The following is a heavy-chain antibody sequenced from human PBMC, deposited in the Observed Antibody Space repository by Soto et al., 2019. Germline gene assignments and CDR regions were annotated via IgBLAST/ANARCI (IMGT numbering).Heavy chain of an antibody. CDR2: ISSSSSTI. D-gene: IGHD4-17*01. CDR1: GFTFSSYS. Sequence: GGSLRLSCAASGFTFSSYSMNWVRQAPGKGLEWVSYISSSSSTIYYADSVKGRFTISRDNAKNSLYLQMNSLRDEDTAVYYCARDARDYDGRGFDYWGQGTLVTVSS. J-gene: IGHJ4*02. V-gene: IGHV3-48*02. CDR3: ARDARDYDGRGFDY.